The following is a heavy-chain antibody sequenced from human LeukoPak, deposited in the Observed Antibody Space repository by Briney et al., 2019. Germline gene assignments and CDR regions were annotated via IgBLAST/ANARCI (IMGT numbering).Heavy chain of an antibody. D-gene: IGHD5-18*01. CDR3: AKDPGGYSYGPQLDY. CDR1: GFTFSSYA. V-gene: IGHV3-23*01. J-gene: IGHJ4*02. Sequence: GSLRLSCAASGFTFSSYAMSWVRQAPGKGLEWVSAISGSGGSTYYADSVKGRFTISRDNSKNTLYLQVNSLRAEDTAVYYCAKDPGGYSYGPQLDYWGQGTLVTVSS. CDR2: ISGSGGST.